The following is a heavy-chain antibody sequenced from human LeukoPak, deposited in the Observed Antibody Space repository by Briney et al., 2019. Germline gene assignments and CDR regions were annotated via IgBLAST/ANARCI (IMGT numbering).Heavy chain of an antibody. Sequence: SETLSLTCTASGGSISSYYWSWVRQPPGKGLEWIGYIYYSGSTNYNPSLKSRVTTSVDTSKNQFSLKLSSVTAADTAVYYCERGRIYSSSWSRGRYFDLWGRGTLVTVSS. CDR1: GGSISSYY. CDR2: IYYSGST. V-gene: IGHV4-59*01. J-gene: IGHJ2*01. D-gene: IGHD6-13*01. CDR3: ERGRIYSSSWSRGRYFDL.